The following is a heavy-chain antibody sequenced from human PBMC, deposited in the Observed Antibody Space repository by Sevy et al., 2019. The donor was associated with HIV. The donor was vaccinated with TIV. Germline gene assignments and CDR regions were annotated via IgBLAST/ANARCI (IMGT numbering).Heavy chain of an antibody. CDR2: INQDASEI. Sequence: GGSLRLSCAASGFTFSTSWMHWVRQAPGKGLEWVANINQDASEIYYADSVKGRFTISRDNAKNSLYLQMNSLRVEDTAVYSCAGPRFDPWGQGTLVTVSS. CDR3: AGPRFDP. V-gene: IGHV3-7*01. J-gene: IGHJ5*02. CDR1: GFTFSTSW.